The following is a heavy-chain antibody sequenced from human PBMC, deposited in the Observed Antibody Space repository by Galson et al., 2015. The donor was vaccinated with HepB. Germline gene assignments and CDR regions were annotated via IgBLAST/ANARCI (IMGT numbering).Heavy chain of an antibody. CDR2: ISGSGGST. V-gene: IGHV3-23*01. CDR1: GFTFSSYA. Sequence: SLRLSCAASGFTFSSYAMSWVRQAPGKGLEWVSAISGSGGSTYYADSVKGRFTISRDNSKNTLYLQMNSLRAEDTAVYYCAKDFTPWNDVSSNAFDIWGQGTMVTVSS. J-gene: IGHJ3*02. CDR3: AKDFTPWNDVSSNAFDI. D-gene: IGHD1-1*01.